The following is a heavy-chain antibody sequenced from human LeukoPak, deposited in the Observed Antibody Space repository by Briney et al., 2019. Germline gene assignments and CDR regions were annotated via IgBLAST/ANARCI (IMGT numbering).Heavy chain of an antibody. CDR2: ISSSSSYI. J-gene: IGHJ4*02. CDR3: ARLYYYDSSGYCLDY. Sequence: GGSLRLSCAASGFTFSSYSMNRVRQAPGKGLEWVSSISSSSSYIYYADSVKGRFTISRDNAKNSLYLQMNSLRAEDTAVYYCARLYYYDSSGYCLDYWGQGTLVTVSS. D-gene: IGHD3-22*01. CDR1: GFTFSSYS. V-gene: IGHV3-21*01.